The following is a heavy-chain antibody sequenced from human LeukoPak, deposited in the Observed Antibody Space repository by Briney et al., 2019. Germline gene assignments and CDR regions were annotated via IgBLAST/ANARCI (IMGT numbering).Heavy chain of an antibody. D-gene: IGHD3-16*01. J-gene: IGHJ6*02. Sequence: PGGSLRLSCVASGFTVSSKYMSWVRQAPGKGLEWVSVIYSGGSTYYGESVKGRFTISRDNSKNTVYLQMSALRAEDSAVYYCARGTVWRLGSYGLDVWGQGTTVTVSS. CDR2: IYSGGST. CDR1: GFTVSSKY. CDR3: ARGTVWRLGSYGLDV. V-gene: IGHV3-53*01.